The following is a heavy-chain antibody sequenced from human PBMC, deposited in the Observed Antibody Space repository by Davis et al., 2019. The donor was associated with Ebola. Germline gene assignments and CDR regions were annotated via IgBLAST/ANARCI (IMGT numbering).Heavy chain of an antibody. CDR2: INSDGSST. V-gene: IGHV3-74*01. J-gene: IGHJ6*02. CDR3: AREGYYYGSGSYFDYYGMDV. CDR1: GFTFSTYW. Sequence: GESLKISCAASGFTFSTYWMHWVRQAPGKGLVWVSRINSDGSSTSYADSVKGRFTISRDNAKNTLYLQMNSLRAEDTAVYYCAREGYYYGSGSYFDYYGMDVWGQGTTVTVSS. D-gene: IGHD3-10*01.